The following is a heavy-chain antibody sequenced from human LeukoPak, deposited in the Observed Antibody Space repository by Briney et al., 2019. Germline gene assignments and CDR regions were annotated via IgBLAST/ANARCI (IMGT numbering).Heavy chain of an antibody. D-gene: IGHD5-24*01. V-gene: IGHV3-43*02. CDR3: AREQFSHTSNFFDN. J-gene: IGHJ4*02. CDR2: ISGDAVSS. CDR1: GFMFDDYA. Sequence: PGGFLRLSCAASGFMFDDYAMHWVRQVPGRGLEWVSLISGDAVSSFYADSVRGRFTISRDNNNNSLSLQMHSLTSEDTAFYYCAREQFSHTSNFFDNWGQGILVTVSS.